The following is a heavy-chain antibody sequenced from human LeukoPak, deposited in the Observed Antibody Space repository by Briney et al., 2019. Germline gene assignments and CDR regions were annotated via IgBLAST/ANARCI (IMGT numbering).Heavy chain of an antibody. D-gene: IGHD4-23*01. CDR2: IGVARGNT. J-gene: IGHJ3*02. CDR3: AAEIYGGNSKCCSFDI. V-gene: IGHV1-58*01. CDR1: GFTFSNSA. Sequence: GASVKVSCKTSGFTFSNSAVQWVRQARGQRLEWIGWIGVARGNTNYAQKVQERITITRDMPTSTAYMELRSLESEDTAVYYCAAEIYGGNSKCCSFDIWGQGTIVTVSS.